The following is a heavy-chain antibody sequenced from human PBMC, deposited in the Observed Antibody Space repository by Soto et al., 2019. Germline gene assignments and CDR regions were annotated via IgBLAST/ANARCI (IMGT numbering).Heavy chain of an antibody. CDR3: TRSLAYGDLDY. Sequence: EVQVVESGGGLVQPGGSLRLSCAGSGFTFSRYWMHWVRQAPGKGLVWVSRINSDGSSTSYADSVKGRLTISRDNAKNTLYLQMNSLRAEDTAVYYYTRSLAYGDLDYWGEGTLVTVSS. J-gene: IGHJ4*02. CDR1: GFTFSRYW. D-gene: IGHD2-21*02. V-gene: IGHV3-74*01. CDR2: INSDGSST.